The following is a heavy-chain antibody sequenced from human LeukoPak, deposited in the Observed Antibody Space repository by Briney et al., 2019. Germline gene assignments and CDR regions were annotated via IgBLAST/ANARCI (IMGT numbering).Heavy chain of an antibody. Sequence: SETLFLTCTVSGGSISSYYWSWIRQPPGKGLEWIGRIYASGSTDYNPSLKSRVTISLDTSKNQFSLKLNSVTAADTAVYYCARKGDVWGKGTTVTVSS. CDR2: IYASGST. CDR1: GGSISSYY. J-gene: IGHJ6*04. CDR3: ARKGDV. V-gene: IGHV4-4*08.